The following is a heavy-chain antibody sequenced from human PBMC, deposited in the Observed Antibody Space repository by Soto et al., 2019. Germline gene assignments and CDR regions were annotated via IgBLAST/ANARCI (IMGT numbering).Heavy chain of an antibody. Sequence: ASVKVSCKASGYTFISYAMHWVRQAPGQRLEWMGWINAGNGNTKYSQKFQGRVTITRDTSASTAYMELSSLRSEDTAVYYCARAFSILMVYAISYWGQGTLVTVS. J-gene: IGHJ4*02. V-gene: IGHV1-3*01. CDR3: ARAFSILMVYAISY. D-gene: IGHD2-8*01. CDR1: GYTFISYA. CDR2: INAGNGNT.